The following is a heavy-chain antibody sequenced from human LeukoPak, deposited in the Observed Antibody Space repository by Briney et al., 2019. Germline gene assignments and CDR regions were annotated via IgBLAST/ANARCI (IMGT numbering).Heavy chain of an antibody. Sequence: ASVKVSCKASGYTFTGYYMHWVRQAPGQGLEWMGWINPYSGGTNYAQKFQGRVTMTRDTSISTAYMELSRLRSDDTAVYYCARDLMVYSGSDTDAFDIWGQGTMVTVSS. V-gene: IGHV1-2*02. D-gene: IGHD1-26*01. J-gene: IGHJ3*02. CDR3: ARDLMVYSGSDTDAFDI. CDR2: INPYSGGT. CDR1: GYTFTGYY.